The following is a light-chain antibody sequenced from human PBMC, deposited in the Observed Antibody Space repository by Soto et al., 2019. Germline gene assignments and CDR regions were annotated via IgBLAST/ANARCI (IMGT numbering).Light chain of an antibody. Sequence: EIVLTQSPGTLSLSPGERATLSCRASQSVSNDYLAWYQQKPGQAPRLFIYGASSRATGIPARFSGSGSGTDFTLTISSLQPDDFATYYCQHYNSYSEAFGQGTKVDIK. CDR2: GAS. CDR1: QSVSNDY. V-gene: IGKV3-20*01. CDR3: QHYNSYSEA. J-gene: IGKJ1*01.